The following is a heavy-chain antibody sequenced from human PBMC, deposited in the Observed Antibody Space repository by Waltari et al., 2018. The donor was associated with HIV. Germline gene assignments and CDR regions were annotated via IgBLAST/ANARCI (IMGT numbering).Heavy chain of an antibody. CDR1: GFTVSRKY. Sequence: EVQLGESGGGLVQPGGSLRLSCAASGFTVSRKYMTWVRQAPGKGLEWVSLIYSGGNTYYADSVQGRFTISRDNSKNTLYLQMNSLRAEDTGVYYCAGRGSGDYPYFDYWGQGTLVTVSS. J-gene: IGHJ4*02. CDR3: AGRGSGDYPYFDY. D-gene: IGHD4-17*01. CDR2: IYSGGNT. V-gene: IGHV3-66*02.